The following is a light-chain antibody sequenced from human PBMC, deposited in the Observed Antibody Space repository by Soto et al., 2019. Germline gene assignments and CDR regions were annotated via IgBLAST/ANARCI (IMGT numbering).Light chain of an antibody. CDR3: QQRSDWPRT. Sequence: EIVLTQSPATLSLSPGEMATLSCRASQSVSSYLAWYQQKPGQAPRILIYDASNRATGIPARFSGSGSGTDCTLTISSLEPEDVAVYYCQQRSDWPRTLGQGTKVDIK. J-gene: IGKJ1*01. CDR2: DAS. V-gene: IGKV3-11*01. CDR1: QSVSSY.